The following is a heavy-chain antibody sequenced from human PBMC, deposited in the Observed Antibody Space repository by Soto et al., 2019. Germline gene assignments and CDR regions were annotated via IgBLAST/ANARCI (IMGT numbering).Heavy chain of an antibody. Sequence: QGQLVQSGAEVKKPGASVKVSCKASGYTFTRYGISWVRQAPGHGLEWMGWISGYNGDTKYAQKFQGRVTMTVDTSTTTAYMDLRSLTSDDRAVYYCPKNGQPPYYYYGMDVWGQGTTVTVSS. CDR2: ISGYNGDT. CDR3: PKNGQPPYYYYGMDV. CDR1: GYTFTRYG. J-gene: IGHJ6*02. D-gene: IGHD2-8*01. V-gene: IGHV1-18*01.